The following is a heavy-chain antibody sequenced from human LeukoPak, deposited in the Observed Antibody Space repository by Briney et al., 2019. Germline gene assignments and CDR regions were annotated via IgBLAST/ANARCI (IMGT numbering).Heavy chain of an antibody. J-gene: IGHJ4*02. D-gene: IGHD3-22*01. CDR2: INHSGST. CDR3: ASFHYDSSGYFFDY. CDR1: GGSFSGYY. V-gene: IGHV4-34*01. Sequence: SETLSLTCAVYGGSFSGYYWSWIRQPPGKGLEWIGEINHSGSTNYNPSLKGRVTISVDTSKNQFSLKLSSVTAADTAVYYCASFHYDSSGYFFDYWGQGTLVTVSS.